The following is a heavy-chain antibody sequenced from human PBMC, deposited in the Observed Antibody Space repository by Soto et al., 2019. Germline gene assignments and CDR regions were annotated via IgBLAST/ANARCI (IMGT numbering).Heavy chain of an antibody. CDR2: ISYDGSNK. CDR1: GFTFSSYG. V-gene: IGHV3-30*18. J-gene: IGHJ4*02. D-gene: IGHD1-26*01. Sequence: QVQLVESGGGVVQPGRSLRLSCAASGFTFSSYGMHWVRQAPGKGLEWVAVISYDGSNKYYADSVKGRFTISRDNSKNTLYLQMNSLRAEDTAVYYCAKDRISGSYYYFDYWGQGTLVTVSS. CDR3: AKDRISGSYYYFDY.